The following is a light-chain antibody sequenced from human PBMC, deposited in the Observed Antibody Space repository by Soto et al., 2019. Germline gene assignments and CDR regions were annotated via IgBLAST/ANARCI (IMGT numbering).Light chain of an antibody. CDR2: GAS. CDR3: HSYNSIPRT. CDR1: QGISEY. V-gene: IGKV1-27*01. Sequence: DIQMAQSPSSLSASIGDRVTITCRASQGISEYLAWYQQRPGNAPNLLIYGASILQSGVPSRFSGSGSGTHFTLTISGLQPEDVATYYCHSYNSIPRTFGQGTKVDIK. J-gene: IGKJ1*01.